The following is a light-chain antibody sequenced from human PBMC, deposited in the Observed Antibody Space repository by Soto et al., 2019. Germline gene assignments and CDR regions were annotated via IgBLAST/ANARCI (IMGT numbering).Light chain of an antibody. CDR3: SSYTSSTTLDVV. CDR1: SSNFGAGYA. Sequence: QSVLTQPPSVTGAPGQRVTISCSGSSSNFGAGYAVQWYQQLPGTAPKLLIYGNNNRPSGVPDRFSGSKSGTSASLTISGLQAEDEADYYCSSYTSSTTLDVVFGGGTQLTVL. V-gene: IGLV1-40*01. J-gene: IGLJ2*01. CDR2: GNN.